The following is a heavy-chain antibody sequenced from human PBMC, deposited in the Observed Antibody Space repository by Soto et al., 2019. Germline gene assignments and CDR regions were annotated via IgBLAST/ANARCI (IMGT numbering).Heavy chain of an antibody. V-gene: IGHV3-23*01. CDR1: GFTFSSYA. D-gene: IGHD4-17*01. J-gene: IGHJ4*02. Sequence: GGSLRLSCAASGFTFSSYAMTWVRRAPGKGLGWVSGVSGTGGSAYYADSVKGRFTISRDKSTNTLYLHMNSLRAEDTAVYYCARGSAYSDYDLEYWGQGTLVTVSS. CDR3: ARGSAYSDYDLEY. CDR2: VSGTGGSA.